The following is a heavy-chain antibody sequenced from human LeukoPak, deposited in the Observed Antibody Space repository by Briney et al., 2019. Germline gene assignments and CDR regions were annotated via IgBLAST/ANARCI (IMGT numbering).Heavy chain of an antibody. CDR1: GYTFTSYG. D-gene: IGHD2-2*01. J-gene: IGHJ6*02. V-gene: IGHV1-18*01. Sequence: ASVKVSCKASGYTFTSYGISWVRQAPGQGLEWMGWISAYHGNTNYAQQLQGRVTMTTNTSTSTAYMELRSLRSDDTAVYYCARGGYCSSTSCKSLRYYYGMDVWGQGTTVTVSS. CDR2: ISAYHGNT. CDR3: ARGGYCSSTSCKSLRYYYGMDV.